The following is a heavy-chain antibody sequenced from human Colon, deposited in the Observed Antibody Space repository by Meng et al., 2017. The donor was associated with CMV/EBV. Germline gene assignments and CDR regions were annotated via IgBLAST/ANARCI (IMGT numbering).Heavy chain of an antibody. V-gene: IGHV5-51*01. D-gene: IGHD1/OR15-1a*01. Sequence: GESLKISCKVSGLPLSIYWIAWVRQKPGKGLEWMGMIYGGDSDTRYSPSFQGQVTFSADESVATAYLHWSSLQTSDTALYFCARVEQQPYYFDYWGQGTLVTVSS. CDR1: GLPLSIYW. CDR2: IYGGDSDT. J-gene: IGHJ4*02. CDR3: ARVEQQPYYFDY.